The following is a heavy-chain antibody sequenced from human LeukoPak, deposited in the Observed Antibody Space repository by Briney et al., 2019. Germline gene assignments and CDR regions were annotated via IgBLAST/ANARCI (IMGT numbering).Heavy chain of an antibody. D-gene: IGHD6-19*01. J-gene: IGHJ4*02. Sequence: GASVKVSCKASGYSFTTYYMHWVRQAPGQGLEWMGIIKPSGGSTSYAQKFQDRVTMIRDTSTSTVYMELSSLRSEDTAVYYCARVHDSDWYFDYWGQGTLVTVSS. CDR1: GYSFTTYY. CDR2: IKPSGGST. CDR3: ARVHDSDWYFDY. V-gene: IGHV1-46*01.